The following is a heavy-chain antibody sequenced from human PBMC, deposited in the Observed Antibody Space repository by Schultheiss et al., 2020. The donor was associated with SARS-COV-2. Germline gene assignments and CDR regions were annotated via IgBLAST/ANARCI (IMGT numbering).Heavy chain of an antibody. J-gene: IGHJ4*02. CDR1: GGSFSGYY. Sequence: SETLSLTCAVYGGSFSGYYWSWIRQPPGKGLEWIGYIYYSGSTYYNPSLKSRVTISVDTSKNQFSLKLSSVTAADTAVYYCARDPGAYCSSTSCYGGLIWGQGTLVTVSS. CDR2: IYYSGST. CDR3: ARDPGAYCSSTSCYGGLI. D-gene: IGHD2-2*01. V-gene: IGHV4-34*09.